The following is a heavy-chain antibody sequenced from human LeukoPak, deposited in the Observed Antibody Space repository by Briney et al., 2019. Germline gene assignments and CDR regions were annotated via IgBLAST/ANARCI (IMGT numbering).Heavy chain of an antibody. CDR1: GGSFSGYY. CDR3: ARVVWGLVGMDV. V-gene: IGHV4-34*01. Sequence: SETLSLTCAVYGGSFSGYYWSWIRQPPGKGLEWIGEINHSGSTNYNPSLKSRVTISVDTSKNQFSLKLSSVTAADTAVYYCARVVWGLVGMDVWGQGTTVTVSS. D-gene: IGHD7-27*01. J-gene: IGHJ6*02. CDR2: INHSGST.